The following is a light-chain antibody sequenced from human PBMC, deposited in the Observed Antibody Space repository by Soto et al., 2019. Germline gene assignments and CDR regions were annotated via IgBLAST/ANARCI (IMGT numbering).Light chain of an antibody. Sequence: DIQMXQSPSTLSASVGDRVTITCRASQSVSTWLAWYQQKPGKAPKLLIYKASNLESGVPSRFTGSGSGTEITLTISSLQPDDFATYYCQQYNSWTFGQGTKVDIK. CDR2: KAS. CDR3: QQYNSWT. CDR1: QSVSTW. J-gene: IGKJ1*01. V-gene: IGKV1-5*03.